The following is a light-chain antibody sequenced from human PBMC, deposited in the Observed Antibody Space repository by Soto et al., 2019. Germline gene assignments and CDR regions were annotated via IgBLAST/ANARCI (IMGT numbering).Light chain of an antibody. CDR2: EGT. CDR3: CSYAGSNTFVI. CDR1: SSDVGSYNL. Sequence: QSVLTQPASVSGSPGQSITISCTGTSSDVGSYNLVSWYQHHPGKAPKLMIYEGTKRPSGVSNRFSGSKSGNTASLTISGLQAEDEADYHCCSYAGSNTFVIFGGGTKLTVL. J-gene: IGLJ2*01. V-gene: IGLV2-23*03.